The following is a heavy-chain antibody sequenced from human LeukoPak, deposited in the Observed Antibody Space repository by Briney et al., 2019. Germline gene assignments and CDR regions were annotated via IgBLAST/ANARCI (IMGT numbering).Heavy chain of an antibody. Sequence: ASVKVSCKASGYTFTSCGISWVRQAPGQGLEWMGWISAYNGNTNYAQKLQGRVTMTTDTSTGTAYLDVRSLTSDDTAVYYCARDHSNWNYAPDFWGQGTLVIVSS. J-gene: IGHJ4*02. D-gene: IGHD1-7*01. V-gene: IGHV1-18*01. CDR1: GYTFTSCG. CDR3: ARDHSNWNYAPDF. CDR2: ISAYNGNT.